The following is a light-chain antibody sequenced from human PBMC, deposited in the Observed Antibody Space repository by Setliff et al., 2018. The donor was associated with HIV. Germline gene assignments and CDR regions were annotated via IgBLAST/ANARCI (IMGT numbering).Light chain of an antibody. CDR2: EVT. CDR3: CSYAGSSTYV. Sequence: QSVLTQPASVSGSPGQSITITSTGSSSDVGSYNLVSWYQQHPGKAPKLMIYEVTERPSGVSNRFSGSKSATTASLTISGLQAEDEADYYCCSYAGSSTYVFGTGTKVTVL. J-gene: IGLJ1*01. V-gene: IGLV2-23*02. CDR1: SSDVGSYNL.